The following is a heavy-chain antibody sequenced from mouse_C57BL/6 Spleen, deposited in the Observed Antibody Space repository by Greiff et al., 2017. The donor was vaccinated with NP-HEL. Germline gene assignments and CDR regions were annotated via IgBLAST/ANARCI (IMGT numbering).Heavy chain of an antibody. D-gene: IGHD1-1*01. CDR3: ARNEGYYGSSLYFDV. J-gene: IGHJ1*03. CDR2: IYWDDDK. V-gene: IGHV8-12*01. CDR1: GFSLSTSGMG. Sequence: QVTLKVSGPGILQSSQTLSLTCSFSGFSLSTSGMGVSWIRQPSGKGLEWLAHIYWDDDKRYNPSLKSRLTLPKDTSRNQGFLKITSLDTADTATYYCARNEGYYGSSLYFDVWGTGTTVTVSS.